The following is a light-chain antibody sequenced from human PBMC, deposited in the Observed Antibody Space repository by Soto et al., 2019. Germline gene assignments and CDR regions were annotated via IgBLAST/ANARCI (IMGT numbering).Light chain of an antibody. CDR3: QQYNHWSHLT. V-gene: IGKV3-15*01. Sequence: EIVMTQSPATLSVSPGERATLSCRASQSVGRNLAWYQQKPGQAPRLLIYGASTRATGIPARFSGSGSGTEFTLTISSLQSEDFAIYSCQQYNHWSHLTFGGGTKVEIK. CDR1: QSVGRN. J-gene: IGKJ4*01. CDR2: GAS.